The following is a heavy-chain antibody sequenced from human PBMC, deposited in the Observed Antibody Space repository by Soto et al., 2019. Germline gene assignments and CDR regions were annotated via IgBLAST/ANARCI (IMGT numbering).Heavy chain of an antibody. J-gene: IGHJ4*02. D-gene: IGHD2-15*01. CDR2: INPSGGST. CDR3: ARAGVRIGSAT. V-gene: IGHV1-46*01. Sequence: ASVKVCCKASGYTFTSYGMHWVRQAPGQGLDCMGIINPSGGSTSYAQKFQGRVTMNRDTSTSTVYMELSSLRSADTAVYYCARAGVRIGSATRGQGTMVTVSS. CDR1: GYTFTSYG.